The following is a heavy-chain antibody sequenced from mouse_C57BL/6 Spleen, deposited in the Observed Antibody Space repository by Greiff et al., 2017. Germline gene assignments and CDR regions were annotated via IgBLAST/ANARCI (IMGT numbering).Heavy chain of an antibody. CDR3: ARGGYYGSGYYAMDY. J-gene: IGHJ4*01. D-gene: IGHD1-1*01. Sequence: VKLQQPGAELVKPGASVKLSCKASGYTFTSYWMHWVKQRPGQGLEWIGMIHPNSGSTNYNEKFKSKATLTVDKSSSTAYMQLSSLTSEDSAVYYCARGGYYGSGYYAMDYWGQGTSGTVSS. V-gene: IGHV1-64*01. CDR2: IHPNSGST. CDR1: GYTFTSYW.